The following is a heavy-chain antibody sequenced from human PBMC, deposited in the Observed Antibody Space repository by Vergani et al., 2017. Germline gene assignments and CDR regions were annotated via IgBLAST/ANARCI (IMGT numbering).Heavy chain of an antibody. D-gene: IGHD4-17*01. Sequence: QVQLQESGPGLVKPSETLSLTCTVSGGSISSYYWSWIRQPPGKGLEWIGYIYYSGSTYYNPSLKSRVTISLDTSKNQFSLKLTSVTAADTAVYYCARDKYGDSFDAFDIWGQGTMVTVSS. CDR1: GGSISSYY. J-gene: IGHJ3*02. CDR2: IYYSGST. V-gene: IGHV4-59*12. CDR3: ARDKYGDSFDAFDI.